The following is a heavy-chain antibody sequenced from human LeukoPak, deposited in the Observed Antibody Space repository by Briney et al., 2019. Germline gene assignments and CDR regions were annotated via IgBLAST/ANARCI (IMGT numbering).Heavy chain of an antibody. CDR2: IWYDGSNK. Sequence: GRSLRLSCAASGFSFSSYGMHWVRQAPGKGLEWVAVIWYDGSNKYYADSVKGRFTISRDNSENTLYLQMNSLRAEDTAVYYCAKEEETYYDFWSGYTAYYYYYMDVWGKGTTVTVSS. D-gene: IGHD3-3*01. CDR1: GFSFSSYG. CDR3: AKEEETYYDFWSGYTAYYYYYMDV. V-gene: IGHV3-33*06. J-gene: IGHJ6*03.